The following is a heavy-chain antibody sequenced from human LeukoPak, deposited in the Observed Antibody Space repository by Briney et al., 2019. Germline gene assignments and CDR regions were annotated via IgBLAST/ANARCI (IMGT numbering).Heavy chain of an antibody. V-gene: IGHV1-8*03. CDR1: GYTFTSYD. CDR3: ARGMLGSYDSSGYYALGV. D-gene: IGHD3-22*01. Sequence: APVKVSCKASGYTFTSYDINWVRQATGQGLEWMGWMNPNSGNTGYAQKFQGRVTITRNTSISTAYMELSSLRSEDTAVYYCARGMLGSYDSSGYYALGVWGQGTKVTVSS. J-gene: IGHJ3*01. CDR2: MNPNSGNT.